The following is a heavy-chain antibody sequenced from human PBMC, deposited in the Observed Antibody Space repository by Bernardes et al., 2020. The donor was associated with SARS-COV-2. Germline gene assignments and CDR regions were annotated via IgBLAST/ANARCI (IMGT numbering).Heavy chain of an antibody. Sequence: SKTLHLSCTVSGGSISSYYWSWIRQPAGKGLEWIGRIYTSGSTNYNPSLKSRVTMSVDTSKNQFSLKLSSVTAADTAVYYCARDLAPAAIWVAGAFDIWGQGTMVTVSS. CDR3: ARDLAPAAIWVAGAFDI. CDR2: IYTSGST. CDR1: GGSISSYY. D-gene: IGHD2-2*02. J-gene: IGHJ3*02. V-gene: IGHV4-4*07.